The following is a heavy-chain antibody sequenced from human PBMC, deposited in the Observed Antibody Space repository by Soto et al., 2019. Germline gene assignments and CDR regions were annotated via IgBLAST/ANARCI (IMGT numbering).Heavy chain of an antibody. CDR2: INSDGSTT. J-gene: IGHJ6*02. CDR1: GFSFSTYW. Sequence: GGSLRLSCAASGFSFSTYWMHWVRQAPGKGLVWVSRINSDGSTTNYADSVKGRFTISRDNAKNTLYLQMNSLRAADTAVYYYARDAYYGMGVWGQGTTCTVSS. V-gene: IGHV3-74*01. CDR3: ARDAYYGMGV.